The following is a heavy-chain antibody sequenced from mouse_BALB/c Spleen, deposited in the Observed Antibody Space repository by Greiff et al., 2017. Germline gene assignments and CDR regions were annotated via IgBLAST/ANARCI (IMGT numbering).Heavy chain of an antibody. CDR3: ARGAYDYHWFAY. Sequence: EVQLVESGPELVKPGASVKISCKASGYTFTDYNMHWVKQSHGKSLEWIGYIYPYNGGTGYNQKFKSKATLTVDNSSSTAYMELRSLTSEDSAVYYCARGAYDYHWFAYWGQGTLVTVSA. J-gene: IGHJ3*01. CDR2: IYPYNGGT. CDR1: GYTFTDYN. V-gene: IGHV1S29*02. D-gene: IGHD2-4*01.